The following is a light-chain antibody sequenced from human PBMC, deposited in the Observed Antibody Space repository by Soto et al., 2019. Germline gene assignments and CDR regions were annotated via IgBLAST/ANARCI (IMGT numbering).Light chain of an antibody. V-gene: IGKV1-39*01. J-gene: IGKJ3*01. CDR1: QTIDRS. CDR2: DAY. Sequence: DVPMTQSPPSLSASVGDRVTITCRASQTIDRSLNWYQQKPGKAPKLLIYDAYNLQSGVPSRFIGSGSGPDFTLTISSLQPDDFATYYCQQSQSLPFTFGPGTKVDIK. CDR3: QQSQSLPFT.